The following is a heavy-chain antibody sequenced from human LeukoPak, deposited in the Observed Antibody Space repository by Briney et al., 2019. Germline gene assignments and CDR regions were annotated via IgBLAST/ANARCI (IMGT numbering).Heavy chain of an antibody. Sequence: PSETLSLTCAVYGGSFSDYYWSWIRQPPGKGLEWIGEINHSGSTNYNPSLKSRVTISLDTSKNQFSLKLSSVTAADTAVYYCARGVLRYFDWLLPNFCNFDYWGQGTLVTVSS. CDR1: GGSFSDYY. CDR2: INHSGST. CDR3: ARGVLRYFDWLLPNFCNFDY. D-gene: IGHD3-9*01. V-gene: IGHV4-34*01. J-gene: IGHJ4*02.